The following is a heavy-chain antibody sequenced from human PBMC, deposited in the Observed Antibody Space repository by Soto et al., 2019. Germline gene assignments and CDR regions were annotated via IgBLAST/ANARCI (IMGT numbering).Heavy chain of an antibody. J-gene: IGHJ6*02. CDR2: IDSNGGT. D-gene: IGHD3-10*01. CDR3: VRQGFGRLHGLVDV. V-gene: IGHV4-59*08. Sequence: QVQLQESGPGLVKPSETLSLTCTVSDDSTSSYKWSWIRQPPGRSLEWIGYIDSNGGTSYNPSLPSRVTISVDTSTKQFSPKLSSVTAADTAVYYCVRQGFGRLHGLVDVWGQGTTVTVSS. CDR1: DDSTSSYK.